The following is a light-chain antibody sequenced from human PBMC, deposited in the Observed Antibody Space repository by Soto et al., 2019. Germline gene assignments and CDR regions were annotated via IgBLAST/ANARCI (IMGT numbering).Light chain of an antibody. V-gene: IGKV3-11*01. J-gene: IGKJ4*01. CDR1: QSVSTY. CDR2: DVS. Sequence: EIVLTQSPATLSLSPGERATLSCRASQSVSTYLAWYQQKPGQAPRLLIYDVSKRATGIPARFSGSGSGTDVTLTISSLVPEDFAVYHCQQRINWPLTFGGGTKVEIK. CDR3: QQRINWPLT.